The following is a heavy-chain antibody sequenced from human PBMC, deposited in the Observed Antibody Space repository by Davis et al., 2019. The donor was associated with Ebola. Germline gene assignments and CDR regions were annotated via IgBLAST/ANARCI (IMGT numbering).Heavy chain of an antibody. V-gene: IGHV4-59*04. Sequence: MPSETLSLTCAVYGGSFSGYYWSWIRQPPERELEWIGSTYYSGTTFYNPSLKSRLTMSVDTSKNEFSLKMSSVTAADTAVYYCARPHTSGWGDPFDVWGQGTMVIVSS. CDR2: TYYSGTT. D-gene: IGHD6-19*01. CDR3: ARPHTSGWGDPFDV. J-gene: IGHJ3*01. CDR1: GGSFSGYY.